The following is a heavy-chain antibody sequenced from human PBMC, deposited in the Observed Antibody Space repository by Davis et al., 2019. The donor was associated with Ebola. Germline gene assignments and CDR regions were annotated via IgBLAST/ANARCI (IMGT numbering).Heavy chain of an antibody. CDR3: ARGRGHYESSGGDF. D-gene: IGHD3-22*01. J-gene: IGHJ4*02. CDR2: MNPNSGNT. CDR1: GYTFTGYY. V-gene: IGHV1-8*02. Sequence: ASVKVSCKASGYTFTGYYMHWVRQAPGQGLECLGWMNPNSGNTGYAQKFQGRVTMTRDTSTRTVYMELSSLRSEDTAVYYCARGRGHYESSGGDFWGQGTLVTVSS.